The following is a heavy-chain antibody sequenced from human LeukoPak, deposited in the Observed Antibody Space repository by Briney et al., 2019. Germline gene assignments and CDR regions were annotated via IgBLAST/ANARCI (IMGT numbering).Heavy chain of an antibody. D-gene: IGHD4-17*01. Sequence: PGRSLRLSCAASGFTFSSYAMHWVRQAPGKGLEWVAVISYDGSNKYYADSVKGRFTISRDNAKNSLYLQMNSLRAEDTAVYYCARDLSGRGTKMFYGDYAAVSFDYWGQGTLVTVSS. J-gene: IGHJ4*02. V-gene: IGHV3-30-3*01. CDR1: GFTFSSYA. CDR2: ISYDGSNK. CDR3: ARDLSGRGTKMFYGDYAAVSFDY.